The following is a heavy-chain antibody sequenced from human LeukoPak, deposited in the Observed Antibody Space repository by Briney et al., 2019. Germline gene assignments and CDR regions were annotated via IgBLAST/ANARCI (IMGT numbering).Heavy chain of an antibody. J-gene: IGHJ2*01. CDR2: IRYDASNK. Sequence: PGGSLRLSCAASGFTFSDYGMHWVRQAPGKGLEWVAFIRYDASNKYYGDSVKGRFTVSRDNVKNTLYLQMNSLRTEDTAVYYCAKDFSSSSLGSWYFDLWGRGALVTVSS. V-gene: IGHV3-30*02. D-gene: IGHD6-13*01. CDR1: GFTFSDYG. CDR3: AKDFSSSSLGSWYFDL.